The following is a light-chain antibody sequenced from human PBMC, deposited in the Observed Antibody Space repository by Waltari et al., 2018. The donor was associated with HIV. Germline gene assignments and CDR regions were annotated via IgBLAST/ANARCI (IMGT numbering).Light chain of an antibody. CDR3: MQALRSSYT. Sequence: DVVMTQSPLSLSVTTGESASISCRSSQSPLQTVGLYHLNWYLQKPGQSPQLLIFLSSNRASGVPDRFSGSGSGTEFTLKISRVEAEDVGVYYCMQALRSSYTFGQGTKLEIK. J-gene: IGKJ2*01. CDR2: LSS. CDR1: QSPLQTVGLYH. V-gene: IGKV2-28*01.